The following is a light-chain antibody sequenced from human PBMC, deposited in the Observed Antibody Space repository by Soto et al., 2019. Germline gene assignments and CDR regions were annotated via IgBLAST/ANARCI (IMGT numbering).Light chain of an antibody. V-gene: IGKV2-28*01. CDR3: MQALQTPVH. CDR1: QSLLHSNGYTY. Sequence: DIVMTQSPLSLSVTPGEPASISCRSSQSLLHSNGYTYLDRYLQKPGQSPQLLIYVDSSRASGVPDRFSASGSGTDFTLTISRVEAEDVGVYYCMQALQTPVHFGQGTQLEI. CDR2: VDS. J-gene: IGKJ2*01.